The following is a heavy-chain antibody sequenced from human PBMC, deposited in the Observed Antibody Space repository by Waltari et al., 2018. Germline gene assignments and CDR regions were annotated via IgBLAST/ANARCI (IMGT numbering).Heavy chain of an antibody. D-gene: IGHD6-19*01. CDR1: GGTFRSYA. J-gene: IGHJ4*02. CDR3: AWSPRGGWYPNFYYFDY. V-gene: IGHV1-69*01. Sequence: QVQLVQSGAEVQKPGSSVKVSCKASGGTFRSYAIIWVRQAPGQGLEWMGGIIPIFGTANYAQKFQGRVTITADESTSTAYMELSSLRSEDTAVYYCAWSPRGGWYPNFYYFDYWGQGTLVTVSS. CDR2: IIPIFGTA.